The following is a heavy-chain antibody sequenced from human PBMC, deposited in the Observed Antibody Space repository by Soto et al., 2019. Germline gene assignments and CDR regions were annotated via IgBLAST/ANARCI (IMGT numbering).Heavy chain of an antibody. J-gene: IGHJ4*02. CDR1: GFSLTASGVG. CDR2: IYWDDDK. V-gene: IGHV2-5*02. D-gene: IGHD2-2*01. CDR3: ARFLLCVTSLYYFVH. Sequence: QISLKESGPTLVKPTQTLTLTCTFSGFSLTASGVGVGWIRQPPGKALEWLALIYWDDDKRFRPSLKSRLAVXXDXPXXQVVLKNTNVAPVDTATYYCARFLLCVTSLYYFVHWGQGTLVTV.